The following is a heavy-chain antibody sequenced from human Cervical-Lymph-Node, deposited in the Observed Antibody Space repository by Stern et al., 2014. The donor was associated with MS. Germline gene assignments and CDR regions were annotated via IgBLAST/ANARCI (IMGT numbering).Heavy chain of an antibody. J-gene: IGHJ6*02. CDR1: GYTLNDLS. CDR2: SSPEDGET. V-gene: IGHV1-24*01. D-gene: IGHD6-19*01. Sequence: QVQLVQSGAEVKKPGASVKVSCKVSGYTLNDLSLHWVRQAPGEGLAWMGGSSPEDGETIFAQGLQGRVTVTEDTSTDTAYMELSSLRSEDTAVYYCASAVTGLNYYFHALDVWGQGTTVTVSS. CDR3: ASAVTGLNYYFHALDV.